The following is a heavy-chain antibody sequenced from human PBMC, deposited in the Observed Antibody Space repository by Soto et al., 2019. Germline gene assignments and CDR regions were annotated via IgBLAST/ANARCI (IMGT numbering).Heavy chain of an antibody. CDR2: LSWNGVTI. Sequence: EVQLVASGGDLVHPGRSLRLDCAASGFTIDDYAMLRVLQVPGRGLQWGSGLSWNGVTIGYAASVKCRFTVSRDNAKKSLYLQMSGLRPDDTALYYCAASRADASSDSSGFHSGMDVWGLGPTVTVS. J-gene: IGHJ6*02. CDR3: AASRADASSDSSGFHSGMDV. D-gene: IGHD3-22*01. CDR1: GFTIDDYA. V-gene: IGHV3-9*01.